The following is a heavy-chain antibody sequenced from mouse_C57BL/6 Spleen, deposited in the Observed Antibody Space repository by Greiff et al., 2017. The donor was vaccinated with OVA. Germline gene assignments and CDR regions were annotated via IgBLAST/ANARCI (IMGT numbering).Heavy chain of an antibody. CDR2: IYPGSGST. CDR1: GYTFTSYW. V-gene: IGHV1-55*01. Sequence: QVHVKQPGAELVKPGASVKMSCKASGYTFTSYWITWVKQRPGQGLEWIGDIYPGSGSTNYNEKFKSKATLTVDTSSSTAYMQLSSLTSEDSAVYYCAREGTTEGFAYWGQGTLVTVSA. D-gene: IGHD1-1*01. J-gene: IGHJ3*01. CDR3: AREGTTEGFAY.